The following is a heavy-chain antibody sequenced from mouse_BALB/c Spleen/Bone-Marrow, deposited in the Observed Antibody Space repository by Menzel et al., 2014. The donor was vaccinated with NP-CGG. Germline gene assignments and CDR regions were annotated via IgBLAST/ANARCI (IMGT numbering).Heavy chain of an antibody. CDR1: GYTFTSYW. CDR3: ARGLYGAMDY. D-gene: IGHD1-1*01. V-gene: IGHV1S81*02. J-gene: IGHJ4*01. Sequence: VQLQQSGAELVKPGASVKLSCKASGYTFTSYWMYWVIRRPGQGLEWIGEINPRSGRTNYNEKFKGRATLTVDKSSSTAYMQLSSLTSEDSAVYYCARGLYGAMDYWGQGTSVTVSS. CDR2: INPRSGRT.